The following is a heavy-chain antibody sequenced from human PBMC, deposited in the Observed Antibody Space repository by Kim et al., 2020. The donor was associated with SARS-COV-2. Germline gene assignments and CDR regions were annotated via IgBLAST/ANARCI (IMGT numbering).Heavy chain of an antibody. CDR2: INPSGGST. D-gene: IGHD6-13*01. CDR1: GYTFTSYY. CDR3: ASPDRRSTLVDYYYYGMDV. V-gene: IGHV1-46*01. Sequence: ASVKVSCKASGYTFTSYYMHWVRQAPGQGLEWMGIINPSGGSTSYAQKFQGRVTMTRDTSTSTVYMELSSLRSEDTAVYYCASPDRRSTLVDYYYYGMDVWGQGTTVTVSS. J-gene: IGHJ6*02.